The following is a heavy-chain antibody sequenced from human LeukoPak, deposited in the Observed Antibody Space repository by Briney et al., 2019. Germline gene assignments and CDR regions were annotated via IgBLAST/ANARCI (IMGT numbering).Heavy chain of an antibody. CDR1: GYSIRSGYY. CDR3: ARDNTLGGFDP. CDR2: IYHSGST. Sequence: SETLSLTCTVSGYSIRSGYYWGWLRQPPGKGLEGIGSIYHSGSTYYNPSLKSRVTISVDTSKNQFSLKLSSVTAADMAVYYCARDNTLGGFDPWGQGTLVTASS. V-gene: IGHV4-38-2*02. J-gene: IGHJ5*02.